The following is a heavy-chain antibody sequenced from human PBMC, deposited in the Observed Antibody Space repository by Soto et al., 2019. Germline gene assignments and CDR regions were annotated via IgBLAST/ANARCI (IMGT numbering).Heavy chain of an antibody. CDR1: GGSISSYY. J-gene: IGHJ4*02. D-gene: IGHD4-17*01. V-gene: IGHV4-59*08. CDR2: IYYSGST. Sequence: SETLSLTCTVSGGSISSYYWSWIRQPPGKGLEWIGYIYYSGSTNYNPSLKSRVTISVDTSKNQFSLKLSSVTAADTAVYYCAKTPDYGDYFDYWGQGTLVTVSS. CDR3: AKTPDYGDYFDY.